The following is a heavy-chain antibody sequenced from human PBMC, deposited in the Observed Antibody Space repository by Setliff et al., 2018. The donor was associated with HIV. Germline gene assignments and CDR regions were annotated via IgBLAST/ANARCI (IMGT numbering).Heavy chain of an antibody. D-gene: IGHD6-13*01. V-gene: IGHV4-59*01. J-gene: IGHJ3*02. CDR3: ARGYSNSWNRWEAFDI. CDR2: ISYSWST. CDR1: VGSISSYY. Sequence: PSETLSLTCTVSVGSISSYYWSWIRQPPGKGLEWIGYISYSWSTNYNPSLMSRLTISVETSKNHFSLRLSSVTAADTAVYYCARGYSNSWNRWEAFDIWGQGTMVTVSS.